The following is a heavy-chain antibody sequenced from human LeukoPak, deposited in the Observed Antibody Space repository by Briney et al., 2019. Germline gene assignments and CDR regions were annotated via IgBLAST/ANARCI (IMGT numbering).Heavy chain of an antibody. CDR3: ARMVCSSTSCYLGVVESNWFDP. CDR1: GGTFSSYA. CDR2: IIPIFGTA. V-gene: IGHV1-69*01. J-gene: IGHJ5*02. Sequence: SVKVSCMASGGTFSSYAISWVRQAPGQGLEWMGGIIPIFGTANYAQKFQGRVTITADESTSTAYMELSSLRSEDTAVYYCARMVCSSTSCYLGVVESNWFDPWGQGTLVTVSS. D-gene: IGHD2-2*01.